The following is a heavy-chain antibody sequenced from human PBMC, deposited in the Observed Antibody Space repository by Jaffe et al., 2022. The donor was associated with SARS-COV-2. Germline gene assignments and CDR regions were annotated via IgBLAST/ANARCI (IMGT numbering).Heavy chain of an antibody. Sequence: QVQLVQSGAEVKKPGASVKVSCKASGYTFTSYYMHWVRQAPGQGLEWMGIINPSGGSTSYAQKLQGRVTMTRDTSTSTVYMELSSLRSEDTAVYYCARDPSRYYGSGSIYYMDVWGKGTTVTVSS. CDR2: INPSGGST. D-gene: IGHD3-10*01. J-gene: IGHJ6*03. CDR1: GYTFTSYY. CDR3: ARDPSRYYGSGSIYYMDV. V-gene: IGHV1-46*04.